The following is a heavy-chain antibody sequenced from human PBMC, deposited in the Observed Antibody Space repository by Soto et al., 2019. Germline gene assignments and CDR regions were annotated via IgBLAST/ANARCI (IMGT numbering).Heavy chain of an antibody. CDR1: GFTFSSYS. J-gene: IGHJ6*03. Sequence: EVQLVESGGGLVQPGGSLRLSCAASGFTFSSYSMNWVRQAPGKGLEWVSYISSSSSTIYYADSVKGRFTISRDNAKNSLYLQMNSLRAEDTAVYYCGRDSGQEIGIAAAGRCYYCYMDVWGKGTTVIVSS. CDR2: ISSSSSTI. CDR3: GRDSGQEIGIAAAGRCYYCYMDV. V-gene: IGHV3-48*01. D-gene: IGHD6-13*01.